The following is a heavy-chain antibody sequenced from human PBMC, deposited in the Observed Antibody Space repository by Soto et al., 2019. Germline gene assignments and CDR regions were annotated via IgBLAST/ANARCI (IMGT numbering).Heavy chain of an antibody. J-gene: IGHJ6*03. CDR3: AKDPNSSAFYFYMDV. V-gene: IGHV3-23*01. D-gene: IGHD3-22*01. Sequence: QLLESGGDLVQPGGSLRLSCVGSGFSFRTYAMTWVRQAPGRGLEGVAGISRSGDITYYADSVKGRFTISRDNSKNTLYLQMESLRGDDTAVYFCAKDPNSSAFYFYMDVWGKGTTVTVSS. CDR2: ISRSGDIT. CDR1: GFSFRTYA.